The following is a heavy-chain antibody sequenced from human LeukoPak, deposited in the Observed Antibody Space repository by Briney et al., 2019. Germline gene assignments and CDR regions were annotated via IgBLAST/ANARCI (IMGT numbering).Heavy chain of an antibody. V-gene: IGHV3-30*02. CDR1: GFTFSSYG. CDR2: IRYDGSNK. J-gene: IGHJ4*02. CDR3: AKDRRIVGALGY. D-gene: IGHD1-26*01. Sequence: PGGSLRLSCAASGFTFSSYGMHWVRQASGKGLEWVAFIRYDGSNKYYADSVKGRFTISRDNSKNTLYLQMNSLRAEDTAVYYCAKDRRIVGALGYWGQGTLVTVSS.